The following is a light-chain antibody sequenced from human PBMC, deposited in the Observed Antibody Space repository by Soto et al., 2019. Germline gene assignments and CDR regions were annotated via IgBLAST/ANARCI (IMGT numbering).Light chain of an antibody. Sequence: DIVLTQSPLSLPVTPGEPASISCRPSESLLDSHGYNKVDWYPQKAGQSPQVLIYLGSNRASGVPDRFSGSGSGTDFTLKISRVEADDVGVYYCMQALQTPWTFGQGTKVEIK. V-gene: IGKV2-28*01. J-gene: IGKJ1*01. CDR1: ESLLDSHGYNK. CDR2: LGS. CDR3: MQALQTPWT.